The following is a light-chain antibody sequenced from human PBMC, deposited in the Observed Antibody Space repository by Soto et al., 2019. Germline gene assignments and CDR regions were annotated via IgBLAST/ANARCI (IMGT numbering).Light chain of an antibody. V-gene: IGKV3-15*01. CDR2: GAS. CDR1: QSVSSK. J-gene: IGKJ1*01. Sequence: EIVMTQSPATLSVSPGERGTLSCRASQSVSSKLAWYQQKPGQARRLLIYGASTRATGITARFSGSGSETEFTLTISSLQSEDFAVYYCQEYKYSKKFGQGTKVEIK. CDR3: QEYKYSKK.